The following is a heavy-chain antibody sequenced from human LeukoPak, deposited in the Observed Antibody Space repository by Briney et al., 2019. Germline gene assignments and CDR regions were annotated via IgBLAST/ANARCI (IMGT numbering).Heavy chain of an antibody. J-gene: IGHJ4*02. CDR3: ARTYYYGSGGLDD. CDR1: GDSISRYY. CDR2: IYTSGST. D-gene: IGHD3-10*01. V-gene: IGHV4-4*07. Sequence: KPSETLSLTCTVSGDSISRYYWSWIRQPAGKGLEWIGRIYTSGSTNYNPSLKSRVTMSVDTSKNQFSLKLSSVTAADTAVYYCARTYYYGSGGLDDWGQGTLVTVSS.